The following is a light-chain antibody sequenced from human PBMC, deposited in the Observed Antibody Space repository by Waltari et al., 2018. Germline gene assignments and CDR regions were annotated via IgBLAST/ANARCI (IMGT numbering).Light chain of an antibody. CDR3: AAWDDTLKGL. CDR1: SPNTGSNT. CDR2: NDD. J-gene: IGLJ3*02. V-gene: IGLV1-44*01. Sequence: QSVLTQPPSASGAPGQRVTITCSIGSPNTGSNTINWYQQFPGTAPKLLMFNDDQRASGVPGRFSGSRSVTSASLAISGLQSEDEATYYCAAWDDTLKGLFGGGTTLTVL.